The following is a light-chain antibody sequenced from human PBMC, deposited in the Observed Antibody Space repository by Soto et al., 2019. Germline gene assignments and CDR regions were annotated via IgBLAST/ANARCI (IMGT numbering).Light chain of an antibody. Sequence: DIQMTQSPSSLSASVGDRVTISCRASQGISDYLAWYQHKPGKAPRLLIYAASTLQSGVSFRFTGSGSGTDFTLTISSLQPEDVATYYCQKYNWPPFTFGPGTKVDIK. CDR2: AAS. J-gene: IGKJ3*01. CDR3: QKYNWPPFT. CDR1: QGISDY. V-gene: IGKV1-27*01.